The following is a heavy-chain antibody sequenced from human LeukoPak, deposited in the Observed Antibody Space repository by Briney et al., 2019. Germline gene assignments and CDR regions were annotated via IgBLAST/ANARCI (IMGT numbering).Heavy chain of an antibody. CDR1: GFIFSSYS. CDR3: AREEYYDFWSGRAFDI. Sequence: GGSLRLSCAASGFIFSSYSLNWVRQAPGKGLEWVSSISSSSSYIYYADSVKGRFTISRDNAKNSLYLQMNSLRAEDTAVYYCAREEYYDFWSGRAFDIWGQGTMVTVSS. D-gene: IGHD3-3*01. V-gene: IGHV3-21*01. J-gene: IGHJ3*02. CDR2: ISSSSSYI.